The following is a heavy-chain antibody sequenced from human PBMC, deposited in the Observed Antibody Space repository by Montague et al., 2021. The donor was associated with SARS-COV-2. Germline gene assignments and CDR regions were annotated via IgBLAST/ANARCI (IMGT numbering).Heavy chain of an antibody. D-gene: IGHD2-2*01. CDR3: ARSRANVPSRSGFDY. Sequence: SETLSLTCTVSGASVASGNFYWSWIRQPPGKGLEWIGYMYYTGHTNYNPSLESRVTMPVDPSKNLFSLTLTSVTAADTAVYYCARSRANVPSRSGFDYWGQGALVTVSS. CDR1: GASVASGNFY. CDR2: MYYTGHT. J-gene: IGHJ4*02. V-gene: IGHV4-61*01.